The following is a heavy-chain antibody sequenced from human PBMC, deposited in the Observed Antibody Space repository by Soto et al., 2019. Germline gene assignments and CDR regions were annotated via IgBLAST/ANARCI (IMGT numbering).Heavy chain of an antibody. Sequence: SETLSLTCTVSGDSISSSSYYWGWIRQPPGKGLEWIGSMYNSGSTYYNPSLKSRLTISVDTSKNQFSLKLSSVIAADTAVYYCARQGSGSYWFDPWGQGTLVTV. CDR1: GDSISSSSYY. V-gene: IGHV4-39*01. J-gene: IGHJ5*02. CDR3: ARQGSGSYWFDP. D-gene: IGHD1-26*01. CDR2: MYNSGST.